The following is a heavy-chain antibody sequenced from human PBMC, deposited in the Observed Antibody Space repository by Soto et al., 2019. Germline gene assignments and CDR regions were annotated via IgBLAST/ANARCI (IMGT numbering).Heavy chain of an antibody. CDR3: AHSIAPRIFRH. CDR2: IYWDDDE. V-gene: IGHV2-5*02. Sequence: QITLKESGPTLVKPAQTLTLTCTFSGFSLSTSGVGVGWSRQPPGKALEWLALIYWDDDERYSPSLKNRLTITKDTSKNQVVLTMTNMDPVDTATYYCAHSIAPRIFRHWGQGTLVTVSS. CDR1: GFSLSTSGVG. J-gene: IGHJ1*01. D-gene: IGHD2-15*01.